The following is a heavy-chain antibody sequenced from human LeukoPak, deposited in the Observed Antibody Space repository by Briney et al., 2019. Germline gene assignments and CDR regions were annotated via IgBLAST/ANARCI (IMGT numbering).Heavy chain of an antibody. D-gene: IGHD3-22*01. CDR3: ARAIVVVDY. V-gene: IGHV1-2*02. CDR2: INPNSGDT. J-gene: IGHJ4*02. Sequence: ASVKVSCKASGYTLTDYYMHWVRQAPGHGLEWMGWINPNSGDTNYAQKFQGRVTMTRDTSISTAYMELSSLRSDDTAVYYCARAIVVVDYWGQGTLVTVSS. CDR1: GYTLTDYY.